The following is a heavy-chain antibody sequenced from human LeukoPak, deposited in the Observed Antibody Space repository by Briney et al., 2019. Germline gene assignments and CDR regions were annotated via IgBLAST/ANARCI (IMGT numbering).Heavy chain of an antibody. V-gene: IGHV5-51*01. Sequence: GESLRISCKGSGYSFTNYWIAWMRQMPGKGLGWMGIIHPGDSNTRYSPSFQGQVTISVDKSITTAYLQWSSLKASDTAVYYCATGRYCSGTTCYSSLDFWGQGTLVTVSS. J-gene: IGHJ4*02. D-gene: IGHD2-15*01. CDR2: IHPGDSNT. CDR3: ATGRYCSGTTCYSSLDF. CDR1: GYSFTNYW.